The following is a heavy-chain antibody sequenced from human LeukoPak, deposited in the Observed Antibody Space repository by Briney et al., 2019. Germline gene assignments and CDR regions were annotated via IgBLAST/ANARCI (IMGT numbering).Heavy chain of an antibody. D-gene: IGHD6-19*01. Sequence: SETLSLTCTVSGYSISSGYYWSWIRQPPGKGLEWIGEINHSGSTNYNPSLKSRVTISVDTSKNQFSLKLSSVTAADTAVYYCARAPYSSGWYYFDYWGQGTLVTVSS. CDR1: GYSISSGYY. CDR3: ARAPYSSGWYYFDY. J-gene: IGHJ4*02. V-gene: IGHV4-38-2*02. CDR2: INHSGST.